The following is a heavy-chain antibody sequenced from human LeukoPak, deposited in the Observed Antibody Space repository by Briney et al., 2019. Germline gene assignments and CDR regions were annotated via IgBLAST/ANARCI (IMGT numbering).Heavy chain of an antibody. CDR1: GFTFSSYW. V-gene: IGHV3-7*01. CDR3: VREQTSVTTFGMDV. CDR2: IKQDGSER. J-gene: IGHJ6*04. D-gene: IGHD4-17*01. Sequence: GGSLRLSCAASGFTFSSYWMSWVRQAPGKGLEWVANIKQDGSERYYVDSVKGRFTISRDNAKNSLYLQMNSLRAEDTAVYYCVREQTSVTTFGMDVWGKGTTVTVSS.